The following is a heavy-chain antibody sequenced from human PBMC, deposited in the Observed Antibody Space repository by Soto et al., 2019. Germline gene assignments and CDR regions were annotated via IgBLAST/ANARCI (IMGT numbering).Heavy chain of an antibody. J-gene: IGHJ4*02. CDR1: VFTFSTYW. V-gene: IGHV3-7*01. D-gene: IGHD3-10*01. Sequence: PWGVLQVSCASSVFTFSTYWMSWVRQAPGKGLEWVANIKQDGSEKYYVDSVKGRFTISRDNAKNSLYLQMNSLRAEDTAVYYCERDETYYYGSGPVGGQGNLVTV. CDR3: ERDETYYYGSGPV. CDR2: IKQDGSEK.